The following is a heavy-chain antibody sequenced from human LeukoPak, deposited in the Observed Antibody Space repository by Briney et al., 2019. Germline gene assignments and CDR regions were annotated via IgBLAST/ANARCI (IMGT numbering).Heavy chain of an antibody. CDR3: ARWYYYDSSGYSRAFDY. D-gene: IGHD3-22*01. CDR2: IIPIFGTA. CDR1: GGTFSSYA. Sequence: SVTVSCTASGGTFSSYAISWVRQAPGQGLEWMGGIIPIFGTANYAQKFQGRVTITADESTSTAYMELSSLRSEDTAVYYCARWYYYDSSGYSRAFDYWGQGTLVTVSS. V-gene: IGHV1-69*13. J-gene: IGHJ4*02.